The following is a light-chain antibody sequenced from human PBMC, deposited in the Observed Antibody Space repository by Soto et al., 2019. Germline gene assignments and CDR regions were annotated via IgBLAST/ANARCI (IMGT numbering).Light chain of an antibody. V-gene: IGKV1-5*03. CDR1: QTISSW. CDR2: KAS. Sequence: DIQMTQSPSTLSGSVGDRVTITCRASQTISSWLAWYQQKPGKAPKLLIYKASTLKSGVPSRFSGSGSGTEFTITISSLQPDDFETYYSQKYNSYSEAFGQGTKV. CDR3: QKYNSYSEA. J-gene: IGKJ1*01.